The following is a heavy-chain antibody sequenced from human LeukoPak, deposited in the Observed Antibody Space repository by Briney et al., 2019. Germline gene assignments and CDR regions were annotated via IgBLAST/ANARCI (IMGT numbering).Heavy chain of an antibody. V-gene: IGHV4-59*01. D-gene: IGHD3-3*01. CDR2: IYYSGST. CDR1: GGSISSYY. CDR3: ASSYYDFWSGHIAGAFDI. J-gene: IGHJ3*02. Sequence: SETLSLTCTVSGGSISSYYWSWIRQPPRKGLEWIGYIYYSGSTNYNPSLKSRVTISVDTSKNQFSLKLSSVTAADTAVYYCASSYYDFWSGHIAGAFDIWGQGTMVTVSS.